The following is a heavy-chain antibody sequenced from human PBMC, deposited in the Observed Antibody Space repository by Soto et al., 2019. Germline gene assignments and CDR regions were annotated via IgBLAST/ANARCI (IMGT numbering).Heavy chain of an antibody. V-gene: IGHV3-30*19. CDR3: ARWGTTGGLDV. D-gene: IGHD4-17*01. CDR1: GFTFRSYV. J-gene: IGHJ4*02. Sequence: QVQLVESGGGVVQPGTSLRLSCVGSGFTFRSYVIHWVRQAPGKGLEWVELPSYDGSNNYYDDSVKGRFTISRDNSRNTVDLQLDSLRLEDTALYYCARWGTTGGLDVWGQGTLVSVSS. CDR2: PSYDGSNN.